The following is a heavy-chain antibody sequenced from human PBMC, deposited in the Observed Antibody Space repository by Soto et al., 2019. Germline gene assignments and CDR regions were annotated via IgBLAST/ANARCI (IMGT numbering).Heavy chain of an antibody. CDR3: AKVPRGALDSYYYAMDG. V-gene: IGHV3-23*01. Sequence: GGTLRLSCAASGFPFSSYVMSWVRQAPGKGLEWVSAISGSGSITNYADSVKGRFTISRDNSENTLDLQMNSLTVEDTAVYFCAKVPRGALDSYYYAMDGWGQGTTVTVSS. J-gene: IGHJ6*02. D-gene: IGHD3-10*01. CDR1: GFPFSSYV. CDR2: ISGSGSIT.